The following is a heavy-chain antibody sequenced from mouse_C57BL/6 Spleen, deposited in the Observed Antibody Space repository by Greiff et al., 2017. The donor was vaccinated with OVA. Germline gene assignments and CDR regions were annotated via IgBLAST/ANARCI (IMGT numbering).Heavy chain of an antibody. Sequence: VKLMESGAELVKPGASVKLSCKASGYTFTEYTIHWVKQRSGQGLEWIGWFYPGSGSIKYNEKFKDKATLTADKASSTVYMELSRLTSEDSAVYFCARHEGEGYYYGRWYFDYWGQGTTLTVSS. D-gene: IGHD1-1*01. CDR3: ARHEGEGYYYGRWYFDY. V-gene: IGHV1-62-2*01. CDR2: FYPGSGSI. J-gene: IGHJ2*01. CDR1: GYTFTEYT.